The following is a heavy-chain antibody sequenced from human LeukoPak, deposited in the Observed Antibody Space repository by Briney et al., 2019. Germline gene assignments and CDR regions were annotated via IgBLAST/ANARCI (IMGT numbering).Heavy chain of an antibody. CDR2: IYYSGST. D-gene: IGHD6-19*01. CDR1: GGSISSGGYY. V-gene: IGHV4-31*03. J-gene: IGHJ5*02. Sequence: PSETLSLTCTVSGGSISSGGYYWSWIRQHPGKGLEWIGYIYYSGSTYYNPSLKSRVTISVDTSKNQFSLKLSSVTAADTAVYYCARRLAVAGTFWFDPWGQGTLVTVSS. CDR3: ARRLAVAGTFWFDP.